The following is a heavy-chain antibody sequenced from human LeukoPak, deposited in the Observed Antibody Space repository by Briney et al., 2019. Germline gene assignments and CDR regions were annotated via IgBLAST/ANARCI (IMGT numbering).Heavy chain of an antibody. CDR2: ISWNSGSI. CDR3: AKAFYTGSGSPLDY. Sequence: GGSLRLSCAASGFTFDDYAIHWVRQAPGKGLEWVSGISWNSGSIGYADSLEGRFTISRDNAKNSLYLQMNSLRAEDTALYYCAKAFYTGSGSPLDYWGQGTLVTVSS. CDR1: GFTFDDYA. D-gene: IGHD3-3*01. J-gene: IGHJ4*02. V-gene: IGHV3-9*01.